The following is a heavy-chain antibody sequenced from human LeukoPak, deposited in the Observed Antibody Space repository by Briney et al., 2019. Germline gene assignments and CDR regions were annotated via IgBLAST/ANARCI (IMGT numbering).Heavy chain of an antibody. Sequence: SVKVSCKASGGTFSSYAISWVRQAPGQGLEWMGGIIPIFGTANYAQKFQGRVTITADESTSTAYMELSSLRSEDTAVYYCARYSVVGATVFDYWGQGTLVTVSS. J-gene: IGHJ4*02. CDR1: GGTFSSYA. V-gene: IGHV1-69*01. CDR3: ARYSVVGATVFDY. D-gene: IGHD1-26*01. CDR2: IIPIFGTA.